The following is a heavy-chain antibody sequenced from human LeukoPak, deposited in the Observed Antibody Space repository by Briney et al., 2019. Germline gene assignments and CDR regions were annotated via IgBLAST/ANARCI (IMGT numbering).Heavy chain of an antibody. Sequence: GGSLRLSCSASGFTISNCWMTWVRQAPGKGLEWVANINQDGSRIYYVNSVKGRFNISRDNAENSLHLQMNSLRAEDTAVYYCARNPPPDDSSGYLDYWGQGALVTVSS. D-gene: IGHD3-22*01. V-gene: IGHV3-7*04. CDR1: GFTISNCW. CDR2: INQDGSRI. J-gene: IGHJ4*02. CDR3: ARNPPPDDSSGYLDY.